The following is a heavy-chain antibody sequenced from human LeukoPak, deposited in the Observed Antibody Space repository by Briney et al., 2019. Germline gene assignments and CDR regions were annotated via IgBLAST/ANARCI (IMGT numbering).Heavy chain of an antibody. Sequence: PGGSLRLSCAASGFTFSSYAMSWVRQAPGKGLEWVSAISGSGGSTYYADSVKGRFTISRDNSKNTLYLQMSSLRAEDTAVYYCAKDIYFWSGYYTDYWGQGTLVTASS. J-gene: IGHJ4*01. CDR2: ISGSGGST. CDR3: AKDIYFWSGYYTDY. V-gene: IGHV3-23*01. D-gene: IGHD3-3*01. CDR1: GFTFSSYA.